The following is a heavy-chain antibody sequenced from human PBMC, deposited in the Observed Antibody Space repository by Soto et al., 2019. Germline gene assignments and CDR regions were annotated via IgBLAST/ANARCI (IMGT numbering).Heavy chain of an antibody. J-gene: IGHJ4*02. CDR3: ARDSRIAAAGTKGFGY. CDR2: ISYDGSNK. CDR1: GFTFSSYA. D-gene: IGHD6-13*01. Sequence: QVQLVESRGGVVQPGRSLRLSCAASGFTFSSYAMHWVRQAPGKGLEWVAVISYDGSNKYYADSVKGRFTISRDNSKNTLYLQMNSLRAEDTAVYYCARDSRIAAAGTKGFGYWGQGTLVTVSS. V-gene: IGHV3-30-3*01.